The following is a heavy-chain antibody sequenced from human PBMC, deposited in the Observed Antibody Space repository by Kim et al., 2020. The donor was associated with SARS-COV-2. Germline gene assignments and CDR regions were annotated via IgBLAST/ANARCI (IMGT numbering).Heavy chain of an antibody. CDR2: ISGDGIIT. V-gene: IGHV3-74*01. CDR1: GFSFTAYW. CDR3: SRDLYWRDYYYMDV. Sequence: GGSLRLSCAVSGFSFTAYWINWVRQAPGQGLEWVSRISGDGIITTYADSVEGRFTISRDNAKNTLYLQMNSLRAEDTAVYYCSRDLYWRDYYYMDVWGEGTTVIVSS. D-gene: IGHD3-3*01. J-gene: IGHJ6*03.